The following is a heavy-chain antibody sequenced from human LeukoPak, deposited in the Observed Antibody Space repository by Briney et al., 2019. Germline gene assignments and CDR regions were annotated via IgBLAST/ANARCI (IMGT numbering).Heavy chain of an antibody. CDR2: IKTESDGGTT. Sequence: PGGSLRLSCAASGFTFKNAWMSWVRQAPGKGLEWVGRIKTESDGGTTDYAAPVKGRFTISRDDSKSTLYLQMNSLKTEDTAVYYCTTSVYPNWGQGTLVTVSS. CDR3: TTSVYPN. V-gene: IGHV3-15*01. CDR1: GFTFKNAW. J-gene: IGHJ4*02. D-gene: IGHD5/OR15-5a*01.